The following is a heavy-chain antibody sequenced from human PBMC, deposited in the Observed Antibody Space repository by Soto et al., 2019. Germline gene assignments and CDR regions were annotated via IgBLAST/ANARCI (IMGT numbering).Heavy chain of an antibody. CDR3: ARGQEGVVATH. D-gene: IGHD5-12*01. CDR2: VKDGGHT. V-gene: IGHV4-34*01. Sequence: QVQLQQWGAGLLKPSETLSLKCAVTGGSLSGYYWSWIRQPPGKGLEWIGEVKDGGHTNYSPSLRGRVTISSDPANNQFSLRLNSVTAADTGVHYCARGQEGVVATHWDHGSLVTVSS. J-gene: IGHJ4*01. CDR1: GGSLSGYY.